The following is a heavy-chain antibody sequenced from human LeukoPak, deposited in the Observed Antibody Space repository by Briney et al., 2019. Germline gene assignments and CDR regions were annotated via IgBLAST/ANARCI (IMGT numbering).Heavy chain of an antibody. V-gene: IGHV3-7*01. Sequence: GGSLRLSCAASGFTFSSYWMSWVRQAPGKGLEWVANIRQDGSEKYYVDSVKGRFTISRDNAKNSLYLQMNSLRAEGTAVYYCARDKWYYDILTGYPLDYWGQGTLVTVSS. J-gene: IGHJ4*02. CDR1: GFTFSSYW. CDR3: ARDKWYYDILTGYPLDY. D-gene: IGHD3-9*01. CDR2: IRQDGSEK.